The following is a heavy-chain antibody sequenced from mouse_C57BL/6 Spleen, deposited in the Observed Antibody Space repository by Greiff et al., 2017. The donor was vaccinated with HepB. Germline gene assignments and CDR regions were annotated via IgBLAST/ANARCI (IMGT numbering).Heavy chain of an antibody. V-gene: IGHV5-9*01. CDR3: ARHESSYPYYFDY. D-gene: IGHD1-1*01. CDR2: ISGGGGNT. Sequence: EVKLMESGGGLVKPGGSLKLSCAASGFTFSSYTMSWVRQTPEKRLEWVATISGGGGNTYYPDSVKGRFPISRDNAKNTLYLQMSSLRSEDTALYYCARHESSYPYYFDYWGQGTTLTVSS. CDR1: GFTFSSYT. J-gene: IGHJ2*01.